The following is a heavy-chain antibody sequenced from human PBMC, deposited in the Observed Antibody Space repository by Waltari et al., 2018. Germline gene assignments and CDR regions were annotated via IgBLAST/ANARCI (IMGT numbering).Heavy chain of an antibody. CDR2: IAADST. CDR3: ANRRDPTTGSGAFDI. CDR1: ALPLTTYA. J-gene: IGHJ3*02. Sequence: EVQLLESGGGLVQPGGSLRLSCAASALPLTTYAVSWVRQAPGKGLEWVAAIAADSTFYADSVKGRFSISRDNSKNTLYFQMNSLRAEDTAVYYCANRRDPTTGSGAFDIWGQGTAVTVSS. V-gene: IGHV3-23*01. D-gene: IGHD1-26*01.